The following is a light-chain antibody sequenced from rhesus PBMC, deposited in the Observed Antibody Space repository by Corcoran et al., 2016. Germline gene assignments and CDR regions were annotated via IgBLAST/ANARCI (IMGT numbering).Light chain of an antibody. CDR1: SSDIGGYDG. CDR3: CSYRRGSAYV. CDR2: YVS. V-gene: IGLV2-38*01. Sequence: QSALTQPPSVSKSLGQSVAISCTGTSSDIGGYDGGSWYRQHSGTAPRLLIYYVSKRPSGVSDRFSGSKSGNTASLTISGLQAEDEADYYCCSYRRGSAYVFGSGTRLTVL. J-gene: IGLJ1*01.